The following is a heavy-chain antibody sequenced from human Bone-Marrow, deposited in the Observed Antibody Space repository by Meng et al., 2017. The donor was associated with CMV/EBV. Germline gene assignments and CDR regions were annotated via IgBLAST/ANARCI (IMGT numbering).Heavy chain of an antibody. Sequence: SVKVSCKASGGTFSSYAISWVRQAPGQGLEWMGGIIPIFGTANYAQKFQGRVTITADKSTSPAYMELSSLRSEDTAVYYCARDGGPGGAADYYYYYGMDVWGQGTTVTVSS. CDR2: IIPIFGTA. V-gene: IGHV1-69*06. CDR1: GGTFSSYA. CDR3: ARDGGPGGAADYYYYYGMDV. D-gene: IGHD3-16*01. J-gene: IGHJ6*02.